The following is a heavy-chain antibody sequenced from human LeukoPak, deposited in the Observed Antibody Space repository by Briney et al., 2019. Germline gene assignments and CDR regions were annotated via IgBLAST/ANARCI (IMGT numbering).Heavy chain of an antibody. J-gene: IGHJ4*02. D-gene: IGHD2-8*02. Sequence: GGSLRLSCAASGSAFSSYGMHWVRQAPGKGLEWVTFIRYDGSIRYYADSVKGRFTISRDNSKNTLYLQMNSLKAEDTAVYYCAKIANTGATDYWGQGTLVTVSS. CDR2: IRYDGSIR. CDR1: GSAFSSYG. CDR3: AKIANTGATDY. V-gene: IGHV3-30*02.